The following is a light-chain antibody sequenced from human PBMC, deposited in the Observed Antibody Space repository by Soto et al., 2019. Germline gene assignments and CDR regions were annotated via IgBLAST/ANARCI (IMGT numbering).Light chain of an antibody. Sequence: EIVMTQTPATLSVSPGERATLSCRASQSVSSNSALYQQKPGQAPRILIYGESRRATGIPAKFRGGGAGTEFPLIIRSLQSVEFAIYYCKQYKKGWTFGQGNKVDI. CDR3: KQYKKGWT. CDR1: QSVSSN. V-gene: IGKV3-15*01. CDR2: GES. J-gene: IGKJ1*01.